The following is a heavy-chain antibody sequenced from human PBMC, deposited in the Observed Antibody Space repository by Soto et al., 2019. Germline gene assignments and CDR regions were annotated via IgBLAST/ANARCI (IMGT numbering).Heavy chain of an antibody. CDR3: ATIAVPPAFDI. V-gene: IGHV3-30*03. Sequence: QVQLVASGGGVVQPGRSLRLSCAASGFTFSSYGMHWVRQAPGKGLEWVAVMSFDGSIKYYADSVKGRFTISRDNSKNTLYLQMNSLRAEDTAVYYCATIAVPPAFDIWGQGTMVTVSS. J-gene: IGHJ3*02. D-gene: IGHD6-19*01. CDR1: GFTFSSYG. CDR2: MSFDGSIK.